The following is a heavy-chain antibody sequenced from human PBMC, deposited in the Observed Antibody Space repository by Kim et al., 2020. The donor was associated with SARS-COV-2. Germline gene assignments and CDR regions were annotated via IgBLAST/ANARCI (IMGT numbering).Heavy chain of an antibody. Sequence: GNTNYAQKLQGRVTMTTDTSTSTAYMELRSLRSDDTAVYYCARRGHYFDYWGQGTLVTVSS. CDR3: ARRGHYFDY. CDR2: GNT. V-gene: IGHV1-18*01. J-gene: IGHJ4*02.